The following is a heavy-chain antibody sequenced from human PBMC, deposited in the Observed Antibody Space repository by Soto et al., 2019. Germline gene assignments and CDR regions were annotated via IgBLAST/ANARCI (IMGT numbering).Heavy chain of an antibody. Sequence: SETLSLTCTVSGGSISSYYWSWIRQPPGKGLEWIGYIYYSGSTNYNPSLKSRVTISVDTSKNQFSLRLSSVTAADTAVYYCARGHDYSQSLDSWGQGTLVTVSS. CDR1: GGSISSYY. CDR2: IYYSGST. J-gene: IGHJ4*02. V-gene: IGHV4-59*01. D-gene: IGHD4-4*01. CDR3: ARGHDYSQSLDS.